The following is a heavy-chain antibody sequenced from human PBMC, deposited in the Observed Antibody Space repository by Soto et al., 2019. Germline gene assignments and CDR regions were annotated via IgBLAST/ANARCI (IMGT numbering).Heavy chain of an antibody. CDR1: GGSISSYY. J-gene: IGHJ5*02. CDR2: IYYSGST. D-gene: IGHD3-3*01. V-gene: IGHV4-59*01. Sequence: SETLSLTCTVSGGSISSYYWSWIRQPPGKGLEWIGYIYYSGSTNYNPSLKSRVTISVDTSKNQFSLKLSSVTAADTAVYYCARGGYDFWSGSNWFDPWGQGTLVTVS. CDR3: ARGGYDFWSGSNWFDP.